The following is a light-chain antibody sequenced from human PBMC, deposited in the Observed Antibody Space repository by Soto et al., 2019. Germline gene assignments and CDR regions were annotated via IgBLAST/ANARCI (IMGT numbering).Light chain of an antibody. CDR1: QSINIY. CDR2: VAS. Sequence: DIPMTQSPSSLSASVGDSVTITCRASQSINIYLSWYQQKPGKAPKLLINVASTLQGGVPSRFSGSGSGTEFTLAISSLQPEESATYYCQQSFRTPQTFGGGTRVEIK. J-gene: IGKJ4*01. CDR3: QQSFRTPQT. V-gene: IGKV1-39*01.